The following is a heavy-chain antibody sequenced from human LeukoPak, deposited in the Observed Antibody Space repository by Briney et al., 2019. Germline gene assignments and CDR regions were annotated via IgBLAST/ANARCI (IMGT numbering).Heavy chain of an antibody. CDR2: IKQDGSEK. CDR3: ARGSVVPAAPNDY. D-gene: IGHD2-2*01. V-gene: IGHV3-7*03. J-gene: IGHJ4*02. Sequence: GGSLRLSCAASGFTFSSYWMSWVRQVPGKGLEWVANIKQDGSEKNYVDSVKGRFTISRDNAKNSVYLQMNSLRAEDTAVYYCARGSVVPAAPNDYWGQGTLVTVSS. CDR1: GFTFSSYW.